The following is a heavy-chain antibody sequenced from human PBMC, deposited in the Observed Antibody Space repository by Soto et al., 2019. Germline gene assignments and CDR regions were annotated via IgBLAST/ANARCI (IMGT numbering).Heavy chain of an antibody. CDR1: GGSFSGYY. V-gene: IGHV4-34*01. CDR2: INHSGST. J-gene: IGHJ5*02. CDR3: ARGTGSCSWASGHGFDP. Sequence: SETLSLTCAVYGGSFSGYYWSWIRQPPGKGLEWIGEINHSGSTNYNPSLKSRVTISVDTSKNQFSLKLSSVTAADTAVYYCARGTGSCSWASGHGFDPWGQGTLVTVSS. D-gene: IGHD3-10*01.